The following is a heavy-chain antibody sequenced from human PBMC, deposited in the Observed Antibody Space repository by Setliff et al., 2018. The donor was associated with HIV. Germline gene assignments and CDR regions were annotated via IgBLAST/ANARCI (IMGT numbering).Heavy chain of an antibody. J-gene: IGHJ4*02. V-gene: IGHV1-69*10. Sequence: GASVKVSCKASRSTFNSHTINWVRQAPGQGLEWMGGIIPILGIANYAQKFQGRVTITADKSTSTAYMELSSLRSEDTAVYYCAITTVTMGNFDYWGQGTLVTVSS. CDR2: IIPILGIA. CDR3: AITTVTMGNFDY. CDR1: RSTFNSHT. D-gene: IGHD4-17*01.